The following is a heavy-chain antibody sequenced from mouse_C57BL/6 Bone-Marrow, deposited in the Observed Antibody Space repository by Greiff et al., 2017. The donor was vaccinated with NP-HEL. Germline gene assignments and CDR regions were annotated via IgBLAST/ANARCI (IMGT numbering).Heavy chain of an antibody. CDR3: ARGPIYDGYYWFAY. CDR1: GYAFSSSW. V-gene: IGHV1-82*01. J-gene: IGHJ3*01. Sequence: QVQLKESGPELVKPGASVKISCKASGYAFSSSWMNWVKQRPGKGLEWIGRIYPGDGDTNYNGKFKGKATLTADKSSSTAYMQLSSLTSEDSAVYFCARGPIYDGYYWFAYWGQGTLVTVSA. CDR2: IYPGDGDT. D-gene: IGHD2-3*01.